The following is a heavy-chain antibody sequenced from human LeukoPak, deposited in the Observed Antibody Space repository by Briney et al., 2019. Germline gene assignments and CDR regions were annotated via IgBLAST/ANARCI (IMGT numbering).Heavy chain of an antibody. CDR3: SRDRGRAPFDP. V-gene: IGHV1-18*01. CDR2: ISAYNGNT. J-gene: IGHJ5*02. CDR1: GYTFSTNG. Sequence: GASVKVSCKASGYTFSTNGIRRVRQAPGQAREWMGWISAYNGNTNYALKLQRRDTMSTDTSTGTASMEPRGQRSDDTTYYYRSRDRGRAPFDPWGQGTLVTVSS. D-gene: IGHD3-10*01.